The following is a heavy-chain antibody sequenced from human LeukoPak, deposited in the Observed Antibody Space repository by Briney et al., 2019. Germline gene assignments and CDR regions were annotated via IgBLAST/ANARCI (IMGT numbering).Heavy chain of an antibody. D-gene: IGHD1-26*01. CDR3: GYSGTLNFDY. V-gene: IGHV3-11*04. CDR2: ISSSGNTI. J-gene: IGHJ4*02. Sequence: GGSLRLSCAASGFTFRNYAMSWVRQAPGKGLEWLSYISSSGNTIYYADSVKGRFTISRDNTKNLLYLQLNSLRAEDTAVYYCGYSGTLNFDYWGQGTLVTVSS. CDR1: GFTFRNYA.